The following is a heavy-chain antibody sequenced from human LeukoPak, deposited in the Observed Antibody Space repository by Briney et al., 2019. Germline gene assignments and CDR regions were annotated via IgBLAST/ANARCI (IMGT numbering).Heavy chain of an antibody. CDR3: ASKGSSGYYGPFDY. J-gene: IGHJ4*02. V-gene: IGHV3-21*01. CDR2: ISSSSSYI. Sequence: PGGSLRLSCAASGFTFSSYSMNWVRQAPGQGLEWVSSISSSSSYIYYADSVKGRFTISRDNAKNSLYLQMNSLRAEDTAVYYCASKGSSGYYGPFDYWGQGTLVTVSS. CDR1: GFTFSSYS. D-gene: IGHD3-22*01.